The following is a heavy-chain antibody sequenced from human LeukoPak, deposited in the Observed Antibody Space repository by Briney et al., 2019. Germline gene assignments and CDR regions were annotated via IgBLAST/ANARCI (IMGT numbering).Heavy chain of an antibody. J-gene: IGHJ4*02. CDR2: IYYSGST. Sequence: NPSETLSLTCTVSSGSITRDHWSWIRQPPGRGLEWIGDIYYSGSTNYNPSLKSRVTISVDTSKNQFSLKLSSVTAADTAVYYCAREHSWGDFDYWGQGTLVTVSS. D-gene: IGHD2-15*01. CDR1: SGSITRDH. CDR3: AREHSWGDFDY. V-gene: IGHV4-59*12.